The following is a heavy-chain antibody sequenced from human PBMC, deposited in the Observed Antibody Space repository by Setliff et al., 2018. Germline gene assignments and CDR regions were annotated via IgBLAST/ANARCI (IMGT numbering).Heavy chain of an antibody. V-gene: IGHV4-4*07. J-gene: IGHJ5*02. Sequence: SETLSLTCTVSGGPLNTYYWSWIRQPAGKELEWIGRINTSGTTRYNPSLRSRATLSVDESMNRFSLNLNSVTAADTAVYYCAGGLPGDYDFNCFDTWGQGALVTAPQ. CDR3: AGGLPGDYDFNCFDT. CDR1: GGPLNTYY. CDR2: INTSGTT. D-gene: IGHD3-3*01.